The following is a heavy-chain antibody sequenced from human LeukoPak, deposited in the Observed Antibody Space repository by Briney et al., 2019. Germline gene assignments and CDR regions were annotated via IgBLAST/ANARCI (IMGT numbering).Heavy chain of an antibody. CDR2: INPNSGGT. CDR3: ARGKGVRPHGPSIYYMDV. J-gene: IGHJ6*03. Sequence: ASVKVSCKASGYTFTGYYMHWVRQAPGQGLEWMGWINPNSGGTNYAQKFQGRVTMTRDTSISTAYMELSRLRSDDTAVYYCARGKGVRPHGPSIYYMDVWGKGTTVTVSS. CDR1: GYTFTGYY. V-gene: IGHV1-2*02. D-gene: IGHD3-16*01.